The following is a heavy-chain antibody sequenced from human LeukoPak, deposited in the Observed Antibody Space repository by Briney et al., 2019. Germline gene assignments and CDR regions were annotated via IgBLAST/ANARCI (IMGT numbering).Heavy chain of an antibody. J-gene: IGHJ4*02. CDR3: ASCRSGYWYFDY. Sequence: SETLSLTCTVSGGSISSSSYYWGWIRQPPGKGLEWIGSLYYSGSTYYNPSLKSRVTISVDTSKNQFFLKLSSVTAADTAVYYCASCRSGYWYFDYWGQGTLVTVSS. D-gene: IGHD3-22*01. CDR2: LYYSGST. V-gene: IGHV4-39*01. CDR1: GGSISSSSYY.